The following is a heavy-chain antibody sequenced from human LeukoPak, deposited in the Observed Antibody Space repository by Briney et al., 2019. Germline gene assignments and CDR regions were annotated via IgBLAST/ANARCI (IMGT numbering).Heavy chain of an antibody. Sequence: SETLSLTCTVSGGSISSYYWSWIRQPAGKGLEWIGRIYSSGSTDYNSSLRSRVTMSVDTSKSQFSLKLTSVTAADTAVYYCAREHRDYEGSGYYVDYWGQGTLVTVSS. CDR2: IYSSGST. D-gene: IGHD3-22*01. CDR3: AREHRDYEGSGYYVDY. J-gene: IGHJ4*02. V-gene: IGHV4-4*07. CDR1: GGSISSYY.